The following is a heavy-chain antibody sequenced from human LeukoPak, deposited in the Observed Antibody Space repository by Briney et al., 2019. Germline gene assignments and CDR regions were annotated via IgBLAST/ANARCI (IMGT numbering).Heavy chain of an antibody. J-gene: IGHJ6*02. V-gene: IGHV3-53*04. CDR2: IYSGGSA. Sequence: GGSLRLSCAASGFTFSSYAMSWVRQAPGKGLEWVSIIYSGGSAYYADSVKGRFTISRHNSKNTVYLQMDSLRPEDTAVYYCARATTAMAPYYYQGMDVWGQGTTVTVSS. CDR1: GFTFSSYA. CDR3: ARATTAMAPYYYQGMDV. D-gene: IGHD5-18*01.